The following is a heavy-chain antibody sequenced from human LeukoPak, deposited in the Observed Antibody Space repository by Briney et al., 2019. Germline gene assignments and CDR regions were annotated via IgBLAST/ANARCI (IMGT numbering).Heavy chain of an antibody. CDR2: ISGSGGST. CDR3: AKDGSSGCYYYWYFDL. V-gene: IGHV3-23*01. J-gene: IGHJ2*01. D-gene: IGHD3-22*01. CDR1: GFTFSSYA. Sequence: GGSLRLSCAASGFTFSSYAMSWVRQAPGKGLAWVSAISGSGGSTYYADSVKGRFTISRDNSKNTLYLQMNSLRAEDTAVYYCAKDGSSGCYYYWYFDLWGRGTLVTVSS.